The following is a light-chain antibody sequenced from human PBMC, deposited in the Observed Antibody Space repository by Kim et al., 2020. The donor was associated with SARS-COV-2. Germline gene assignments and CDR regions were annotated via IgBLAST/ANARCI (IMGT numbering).Light chain of an antibody. CDR2: YDS. CDR1: DIGCAS. Sequence: PGKTATFPCGGNDIGCASVHWYQHKAGQAPVVVISYDSDRPSGIPERFSGSNSGNTATLTISRVEAGDEADYYCQVWDTTNDRPVFGGGTQLTVL. J-gene: IGLJ3*02. CDR3: QVWDTTNDRPV. V-gene: IGLV3-21*04.